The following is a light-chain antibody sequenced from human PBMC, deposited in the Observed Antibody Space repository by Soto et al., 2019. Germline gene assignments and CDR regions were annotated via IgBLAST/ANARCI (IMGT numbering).Light chain of an antibody. CDR2: GAS. Sequence: VLTQSPGTLSLSPGDRATLSCRASRSVSDNYLAWYQQKPGRAPRLLIFGASIRAIGVPDRFIGSASGTDFTLTITGLEPDDFAVYYCQQYDSSSPLTFGGGTKVDIK. V-gene: IGKV3-20*01. CDR3: QQYDSSSPLT. J-gene: IGKJ4*01. CDR1: RSVSDNY.